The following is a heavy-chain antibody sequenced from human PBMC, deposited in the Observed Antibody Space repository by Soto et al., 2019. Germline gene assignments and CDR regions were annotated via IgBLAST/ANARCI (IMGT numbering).Heavy chain of an antibody. CDR1: GGSIRTGAYY. CDR2: IYYSGST. CDR3: ARGVALWFPDAFDI. D-gene: IGHD3-10*01. V-gene: IGHV4-31*03. J-gene: IGHJ3*02. Sequence: PSETLSLNCSLSGGSIRTGAYYWSCIRHHPGKGLEFIGYIYYSGSTYYNPSLKSRVTISVDTSKNQFSLKLSSVTAADTAVYYCARGVALWFPDAFDIWGQGTMVTVSS.